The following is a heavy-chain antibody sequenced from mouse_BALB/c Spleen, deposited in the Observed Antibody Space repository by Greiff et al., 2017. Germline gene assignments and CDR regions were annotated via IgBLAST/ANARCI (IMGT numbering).Heavy chain of an antibody. V-gene: IGHV5-6-3*01. CDR2: INSNGGST. CDR3: ARDRVFAY. Sequence: EVQLVESGGGLVQPGGSLKLSCAASGFTFSSYGMSWVRQTPDKRLELVATINSNGGSTYYPDSVKGRFTISRDNAKNTLYLQMSSLKSEDTAMYYCARDRVFAYWGQGTLVTVSA. CDR1: GFTFSSYG. J-gene: IGHJ3*01. D-gene: IGHD3-1*01.